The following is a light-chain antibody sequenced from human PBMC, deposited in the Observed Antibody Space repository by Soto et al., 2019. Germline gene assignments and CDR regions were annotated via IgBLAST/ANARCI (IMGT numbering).Light chain of an antibody. CDR2: DAS. Sequence: DNQMTQSPSTLSASIGDRVTITCRASQNINNWIAWYQQKPGKAPKFLIYDASTLESGVPSRFSGSGFGTEFSLTISSLQPDDFGSYYCQHMRTFGQGTKVDIK. J-gene: IGKJ1*01. CDR1: QNINNW. V-gene: IGKV1-5*01. CDR3: QHMRT.